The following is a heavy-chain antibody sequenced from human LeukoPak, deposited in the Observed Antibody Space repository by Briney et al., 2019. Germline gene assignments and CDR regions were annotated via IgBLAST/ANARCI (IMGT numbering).Heavy chain of an antibody. CDR1: GFTFSSYT. Sequence: GGSLRLSCAASGFTFSSYTMNWVRQAPGKGLEWVSSISSSSSYIYYGDSVKGRFTISRDNAKNSLYLQMNSLRAEGTAVYYCARGYGDLGYWGQGTLVTVSS. D-gene: IGHD4-17*01. V-gene: IGHV3-21*01. CDR2: ISSSSSYI. J-gene: IGHJ4*02. CDR3: ARGYGDLGY.